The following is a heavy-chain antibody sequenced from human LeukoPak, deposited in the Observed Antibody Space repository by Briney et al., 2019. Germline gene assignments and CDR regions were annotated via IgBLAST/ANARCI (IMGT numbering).Heavy chain of an antibody. Sequence: GGSLRLSCAASGFTFSSYAMSWVRQAPGKGLEWVSAISGSGGSTYYADSVKGRFTISRDNAKNSLYLQMNSLRAEDTAVYYCARDGGGGRGWSDYWGKETLVTVS. CDR1: GFTFSSYA. D-gene: IGHD3-16*01. CDR3: ARDGGGGRGWSDY. V-gene: IGHV3-23*01. CDR2: ISGSGGST. J-gene: IGHJ4*02.